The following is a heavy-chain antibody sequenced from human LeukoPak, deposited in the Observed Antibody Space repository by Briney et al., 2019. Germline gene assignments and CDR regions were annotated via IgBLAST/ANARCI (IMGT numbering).Heavy chain of an antibody. CDR2: INHSGST. V-gene: IGHV4-34*01. J-gene: IGHJ6*03. CDR1: GGSFSGYY. Sequence: PSETLSLTCAVYGGSFSGYYWSWIRQPPGKGPEWIGEINHSGSTNYNPSLKSRVTISVDTSKNQFSLKLSSVTAADTAVYYCARGRQPYYYYMDVWGKGTTVTVSS. CDR3: ARGRQPYYYYMDV.